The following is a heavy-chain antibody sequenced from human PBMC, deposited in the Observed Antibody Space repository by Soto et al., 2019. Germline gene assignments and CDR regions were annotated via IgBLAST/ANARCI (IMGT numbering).Heavy chain of an antibody. CDR3: ARSYGDLPDY. Sequence: QVQLQESGPGLVKPSETLSLNCSVSGGSIGTYFWGWIRQPPGKGLEWSGHIYYSGSTSYNPSLRSRVTISLDTSKNPFSLRLRSVSAADTAVYYCARSYGDLPDYWGQGTRVTVSS. J-gene: IGHJ4*02. D-gene: IGHD4-17*01. CDR1: GGSIGTYF. CDR2: IYYSGST. V-gene: IGHV4-59*08.